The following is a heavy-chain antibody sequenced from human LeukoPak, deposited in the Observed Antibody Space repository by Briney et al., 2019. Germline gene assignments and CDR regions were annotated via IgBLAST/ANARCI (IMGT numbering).Heavy chain of an antibody. CDR3: ARDYVDTAMVI. CDR1: GGSFSGYY. Sequence: PSETLSLTCAVYGGSFSGYYWSWIRQPPGKGLEWIGEINHSGSTNYNPSLKSRVTISVDTSKNQFSLKLSSVTAADTAVYYCARDYVDTAMVIWGQGTLVTVSS. V-gene: IGHV4-34*01. J-gene: IGHJ4*02. D-gene: IGHD5-18*01. CDR2: INHSGST.